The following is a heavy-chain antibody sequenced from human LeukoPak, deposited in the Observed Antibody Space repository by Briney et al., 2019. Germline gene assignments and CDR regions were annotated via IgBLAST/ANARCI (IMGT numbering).Heavy chain of an antibody. CDR2: ISSSGGYT. CDR3: ARADSTSWFDY. Sequence: PGGSLRLSCAASGFTFSDYYMIWIRQAPGKGLEGVSYISSSGGYTNHADSVKGRFTISRDNAKNSLYLQMNSLRAEDTAVYYCARADSTSWFDYWGQGTQVTVSS. J-gene: IGHJ4*02. CDR1: GFTFSDYY. D-gene: IGHD6-13*01. V-gene: IGHV3-11*05.